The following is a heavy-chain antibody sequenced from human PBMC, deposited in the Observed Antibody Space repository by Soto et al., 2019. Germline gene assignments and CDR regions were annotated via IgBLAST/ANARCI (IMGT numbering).Heavy chain of an antibody. D-gene: IGHD6-19*01. CDR3: ARFVAVAGGADY. Sequence: ASVKVSCKASGYTFTSYAMHWVRQAPGQRLERMGWINAGNGNTKYSQKFQGRVTITRDTSASTAYMELSSLRSEDTAVYYCARFVAVAGGADYWGQGTLVTVSS. V-gene: IGHV1-3*01. CDR1: GYTFTSYA. J-gene: IGHJ4*02. CDR2: INAGNGNT.